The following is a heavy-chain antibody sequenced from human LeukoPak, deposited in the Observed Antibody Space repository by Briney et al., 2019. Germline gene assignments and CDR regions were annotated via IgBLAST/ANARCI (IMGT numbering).Heavy chain of an antibody. CDR2: IKHDGSET. V-gene: IGHV3-7*03. J-gene: IGHJ4*02. CDR1: GFTFSSNW. D-gene: IGHD4-11*01. CDR3: ARDLFRSNDY. Sequence: GGSLRLSCAASGFTFSSNWMTWVRQAPGKGLEWVANIKHDGSETYYVDSVKGRFTISRDNAKNSLYLEMNSLRAEDTAVYYRARDLFRSNDYWGQGTLVNVSS.